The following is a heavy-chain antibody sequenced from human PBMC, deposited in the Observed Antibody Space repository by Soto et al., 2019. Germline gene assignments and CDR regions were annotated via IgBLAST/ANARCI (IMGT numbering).Heavy chain of an antibody. CDR3: ARDPGGYSYGYDYYYYYGMDV. CDR1: GYTFTSYA. CDR2: INAGNGNT. V-gene: IGHV1-3*01. D-gene: IGHD5-18*01. Sequence: GASVKVSCKASGYTFTSYAMHWVRQAPGQRLEWMGWINAGNGNTKYSQKFQGRVTITRDTSASTAYMELSSLRSEDTAVYYCARDPGGYSYGYDYYYYYGMDVWGQGTTVTSP. J-gene: IGHJ6*02.